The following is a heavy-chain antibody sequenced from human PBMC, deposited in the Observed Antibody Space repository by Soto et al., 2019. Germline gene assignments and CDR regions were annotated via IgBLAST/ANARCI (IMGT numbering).Heavy chain of an antibody. CDR3: APSAYCGGDCTGANDY. D-gene: IGHD2-21*01. V-gene: IGHV1-18*01. CDR1: GYTLTSYG. CDR2: ISAEDGKT. J-gene: IGHJ4*02. Sequence: ASVKVSCKASGYTLTSYGITWVRQAPGQGLEWMGCISAEDGKTNYAQKLQGRVTMTADTSTNTAYMELSSLRSEDTAVYYCAPSAYCGGDCTGANDYWGQGTLVTVSS.